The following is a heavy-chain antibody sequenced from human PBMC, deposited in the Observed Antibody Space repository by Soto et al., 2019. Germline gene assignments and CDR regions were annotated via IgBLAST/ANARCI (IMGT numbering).Heavy chain of an antibody. CDR1: GFTFSSYA. V-gene: IGHV3-23*01. Sequence: GGSLRLSCAASGFTFSSYATSWVRRTPGEGLEWVSAISGSGGSTYYADSVKGRFTISRDISKNTVYLQMNSLRAEDTAVYYCAKARGSSTPAPGSYWGQGTLVTVSS. CDR3: AKARGSSTPAPGSY. J-gene: IGHJ4*02. CDR2: ISGSGGST. D-gene: IGHD2-2*01.